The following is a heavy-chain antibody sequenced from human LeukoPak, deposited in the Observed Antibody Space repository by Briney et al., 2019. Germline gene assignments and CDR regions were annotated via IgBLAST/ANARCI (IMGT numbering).Heavy chain of an antibody. CDR3: AREIASAGTGPDY. V-gene: IGHV4-31*03. CDR1: GGSISSDGYY. D-gene: IGHD6-13*01. CDR2: MYYSGAT. Sequence: PSKTLSLTCSVSGGSISSDGYYWSWIRQHSGKGLEWIGYMYYSGATYLHPSLKSRVTISVDTSKNQFSLKLSSVTAADTAVYYCAREIASAGTGPDYWGRGILVTVSS. J-gene: IGHJ4*02.